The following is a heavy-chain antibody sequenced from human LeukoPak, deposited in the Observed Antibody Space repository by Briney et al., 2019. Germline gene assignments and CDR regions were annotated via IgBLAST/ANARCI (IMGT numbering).Heavy chain of an antibody. D-gene: IGHD5-12*01. J-gene: IGHJ6*03. Sequence: GGSLRLSCAASGFTFSSYAMTWVREAPGKGLEWVSAISGSGGSTYYADSVKGRFTISRDNSENTLYLQMNSLRAEDTAVYYCAKCIVATNYYYYYMDVWGKGTTVTVSS. CDR2: ISGSGGST. CDR3: AKCIVATNYYYYYMDV. V-gene: IGHV3-23*01. CDR1: GFTFSSYA.